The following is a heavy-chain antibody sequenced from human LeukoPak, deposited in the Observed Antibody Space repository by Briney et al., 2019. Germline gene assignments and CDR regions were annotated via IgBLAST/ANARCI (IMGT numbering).Heavy chain of an antibody. V-gene: IGHV3-23*01. J-gene: IGHJ5*02. Sequence: PGGSLRLSCAASGFPFSSHAMIWVRQPPGKGREWVAAISNGKTYYADSVRGRFAISRDDSTNTVYLHMNSLRDEDTALYHCVREAGYCAPVCVKTNWFDPWGQGTLVTVSS. CDR2: ISNGKT. CDR3: VREAGYCAPVCVKTNWFDP. CDR1: GFPFSSHA. D-gene: IGHD2-15*01.